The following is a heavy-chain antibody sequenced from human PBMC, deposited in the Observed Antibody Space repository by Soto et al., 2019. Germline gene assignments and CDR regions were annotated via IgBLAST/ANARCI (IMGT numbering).Heavy chain of an antibody. CDR1: GGSISSSSYY. J-gene: IGHJ4*02. CDR2: IYYSGST. V-gene: IGHV4-39*02. CDR3: VRDYYDSSGYYYGGDY. D-gene: IGHD3-22*01. Sequence: QLQLQESGPGLVKPSETLSLTCTVSGGSISSSSYYWGWIRQPPGKGLEWIGSIYYSGSTYYNPSLKSRVTISVDTSKNQFSLKLSSVTAADTAVYYCVRDYYDSSGYYYGGDYWGQGTLVTVSS.